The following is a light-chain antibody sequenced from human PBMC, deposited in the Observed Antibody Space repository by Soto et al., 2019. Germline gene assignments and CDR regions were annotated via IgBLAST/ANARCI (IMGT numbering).Light chain of an antibody. V-gene: IGLV2-8*01. Sequence: QSALTQPPSASGSPGQSVTISCTGTSSDVGGYNYVSWYQQHPGKAPKLMICEVSKRPSGVPDRFSGSKSGNTASLTVSGLQAEDEADYYCSSYAGSNNFGVVFGGGTKVTVL. CDR2: EVS. CDR1: SSDVGGYNY. J-gene: IGLJ2*01. CDR3: SSYAGSNNFGVV.